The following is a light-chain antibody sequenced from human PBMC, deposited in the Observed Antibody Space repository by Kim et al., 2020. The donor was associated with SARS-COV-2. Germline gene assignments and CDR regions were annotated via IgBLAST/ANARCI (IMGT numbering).Light chain of an antibody. Sequence: SYELNQPPSVSVAPGKTARITCGGNNIGGKSVHWYQQKPGQATVLVLYYDSDRPSVIPARFSASNAGNTSTLAISRVAAGDEADYYCQVGDSSSDVVFGGGTQLTVL. CDR1: NIGGKS. CDR2: YDS. V-gene: IGLV3-21*04. CDR3: QVGDSSSDVV. J-gene: IGLJ2*01.